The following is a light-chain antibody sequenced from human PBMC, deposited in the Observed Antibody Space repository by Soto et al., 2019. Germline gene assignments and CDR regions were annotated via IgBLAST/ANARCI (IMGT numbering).Light chain of an antibody. CDR1: SSDVGGYKY. J-gene: IGLJ2*01. CDR2: EVT. Sequence: QSALTQPASVSGSPGQSITISCTGTSSDVGGYKYVSWYQHHPGKAPKLMIYEVTNRPSGVSNRFSGSKSGNTASLTISGLQAEDEANYYCSSYTISSTVLFGGGTKLTVL. CDR3: SSYTISSTVL. V-gene: IGLV2-14*01.